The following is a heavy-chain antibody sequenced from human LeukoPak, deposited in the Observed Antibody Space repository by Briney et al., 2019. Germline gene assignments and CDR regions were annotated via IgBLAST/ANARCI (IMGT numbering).Heavy chain of an antibody. V-gene: IGHV1-18*01. CDR2: ISAYNGNT. CDR3: ARDEDIVVVPALAEATFDP. Sequence: ASVKVSCTASGYTFTSYGISWVRQAPGQGLEWMGWISAYNGNTNYAQKLQGRVTMTTDTSTSTAYMELRSLRSDDTAVYYCARDEDIVVVPALAEATFDPWGQGTLVTVSS. D-gene: IGHD2-2*01. J-gene: IGHJ5*02. CDR1: GYTFTSYG.